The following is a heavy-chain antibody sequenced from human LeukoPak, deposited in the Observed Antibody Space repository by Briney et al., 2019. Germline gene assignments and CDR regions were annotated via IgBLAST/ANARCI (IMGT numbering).Heavy chain of an antibody. Sequence: GGSLRLSCAASGFTFSSYSMNWVRQAPGKGLEWVSSISSSSSYIYYADSVKGRFAISRDNAKNSLYLQMSSLRAEDTAVYYCARDAAPGSVLRYFDWSPRPYGMDVWGQGTTVTVSS. CDR3: ARDAAPGSVLRYFDWSPRPYGMDV. V-gene: IGHV3-21*01. CDR1: GFTFSSYS. CDR2: ISSSSSYI. D-gene: IGHD3-9*01. J-gene: IGHJ6*02.